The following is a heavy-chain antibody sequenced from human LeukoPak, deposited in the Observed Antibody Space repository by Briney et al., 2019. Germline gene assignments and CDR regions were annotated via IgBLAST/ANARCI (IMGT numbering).Heavy chain of an antibody. CDR1: GGSISSSSYY. CDR3: ARLAVAGNFDDY. Sequence: TSETLSLTCTVSGGSISSSSYYWGWIRQPPGKGLEWIGSIYYSGSTYYNPSLKSRVTISVDTSKNQFSLKLSSVTAADTAVYYCARLAVAGNFDDYWGQGTLVTVSS. J-gene: IGHJ4*02. V-gene: IGHV4-39*01. D-gene: IGHD6-19*01. CDR2: IYYSGST.